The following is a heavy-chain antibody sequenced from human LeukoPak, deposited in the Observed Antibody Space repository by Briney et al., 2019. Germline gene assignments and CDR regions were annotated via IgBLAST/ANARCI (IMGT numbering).Heavy chain of an antibody. CDR1: GFTFSSHG. CDR2: IRYDGSNK. V-gene: IGHV3-30*02. J-gene: IGHJ3*02. D-gene: IGHD3-9*01. CDR3: ARGGRSDILTKDAFDI. Sequence: PGGSLRLSCVASGFTFSSHGMHWVRQTPGKGLEWVAFIRYDGSNKYYADSVKGRFTISRDNSKNTLYLQMGSLRAEDMAVYYCARGGRSDILTKDAFDIWGQGTMVTVSS.